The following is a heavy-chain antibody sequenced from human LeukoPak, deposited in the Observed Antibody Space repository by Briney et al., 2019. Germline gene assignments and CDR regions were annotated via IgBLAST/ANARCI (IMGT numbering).Heavy chain of an antibody. CDR3: ARVVSDDFWSGYPLGGMDV. D-gene: IGHD3-3*01. CDR2: IYTSGST. Sequence: SETLSLTCTVSGGSISSYYWSWIRQPAGKGLEWIGCIYTSGSTNYNPSLKSRVTMSVDTSKNQFSLKLSSVTAADTAVYYCARVVSDDFWSGYPLGGMDVWGQGTTVTVSS. V-gene: IGHV4-4*07. J-gene: IGHJ6*02. CDR1: GGSISSYY.